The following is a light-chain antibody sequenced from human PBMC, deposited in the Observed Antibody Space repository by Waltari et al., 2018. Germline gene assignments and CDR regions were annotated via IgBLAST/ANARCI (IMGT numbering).Light chain of an antibody. V-gene: IGLV2-14*01. CDR3: SSYTSSSTVV. CDR2: EVS. CDR1: SSDVGGYNY. J-gene: IGLJ2*01. Sequence: QSALTQPASVSGSPGQSITISCTGTSSDVGGYNYVSWYQQHPGKAPKLMFCEVSTRPSGVSNRFSGSRSGNTASLTISGLQAEDEADYYCSSYTSSSTVVFGGGTKLTVL.